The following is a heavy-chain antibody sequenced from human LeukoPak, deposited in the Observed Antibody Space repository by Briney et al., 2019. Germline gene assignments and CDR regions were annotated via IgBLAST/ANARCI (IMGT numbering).Heavy chain of an antibody. Sequence: SQTLSLTCAVSGGSISSGGYSWSWIRQAPGKGLEWIGYIYHSGSTYYNPSLKSRVTISVDRSKNQFSLKLSSVTAADTAVYYCARVGSSGWFDPWGQGTLVTVSS. V-gene: IGHV4-30-2*01. CDR3: ARVGSSGWFDP. CDR1: GGSISSGGYS. J-gene: IGHJ5*02. CDR2: IYHSGST.